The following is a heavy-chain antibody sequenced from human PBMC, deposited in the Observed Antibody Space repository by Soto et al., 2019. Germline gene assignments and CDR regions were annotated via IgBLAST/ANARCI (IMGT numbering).Heavy chain of an antibody. V-gene: IGHV5-10-1*01. Sequence: AAQPISEEGRGERYSRYRWRRERQKKGKAGEWRGRLDPSDSYTNYSPSFQGHLTISADKSITTAYLQWSSLKSSDTAMYYCAILSARITIFGVFRTPLDFWGQGTLVTVSS. J-gene: IGHJ4*02. CDR3: AILSARITIFGVFRTPLDF. D-gene: IGHD3-3*01. CDR2: LDPSDSYT. CDR1: GERYSRYR.